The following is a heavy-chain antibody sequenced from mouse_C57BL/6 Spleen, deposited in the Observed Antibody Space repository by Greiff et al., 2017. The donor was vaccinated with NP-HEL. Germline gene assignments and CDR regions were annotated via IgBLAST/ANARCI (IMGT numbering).Heavy chain of an antibody. CDR2: IYPGDGDT. CDR3: ARSYGYYAMDY. CDR1: GYAFSSYW. V-gene: IGHV1-80*01. Sequence: QVRLQQSGAELVKPGASVKISCKASGYAFSSYWMNWVKQRPGKGLEWIGQIYPGDGDTNYNGKFKGKATLTADKSSSTAYMQLSSLTSEDSAVYFCARSYGYYAMDYWGQGTSVTVSS. D-gene: IGHD1-1*02. J-gene: IGHJ4*01.